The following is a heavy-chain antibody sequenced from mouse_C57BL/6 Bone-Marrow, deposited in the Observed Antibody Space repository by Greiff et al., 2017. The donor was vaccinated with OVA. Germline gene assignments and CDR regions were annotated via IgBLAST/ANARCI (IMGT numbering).Heavy chain of an antibody. Sequence: LVESGPELVKPGASVKISCKASGYSFTGYYMNWVKQSPEKSLEWIGEINPSTGGTTYNQKFKAKATLTVDKSSSTAYMQLKSLTSEDSAVYYCARYLSYAMDYWGQGTSVTVSS. CDR1: GYSFTGYY. J-gene: IGHJ4*01. V-gene: IGHV1-42*01. CDR3: ARYLSYAMDY. D-gene: IGHD5-1*01. CDR2: INPSTGGT.